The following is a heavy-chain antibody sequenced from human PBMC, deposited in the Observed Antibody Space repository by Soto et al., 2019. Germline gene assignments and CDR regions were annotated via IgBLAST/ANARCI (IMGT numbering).Heavy chain of an antibody. V-gene: IGHV4-39*01. CDR1: GGSISSSSYY. J-gene: IGHJ6*04. D-gene: IGHD3-10*01. CDR3: ATQQMYYYGSGSYAYYYAMDV. Sequence: SETLSLTGTVSGGSISSSSYYWGWIRQPPGKGLEWIGSIYYSGSTYYNPSLKSRVTISVDTSKNQFSLNLSSVTAADTGVYYCATQQMYYYGSGSYAYYYAMDVWGKGTTVT. CDR2: IYYSGST.